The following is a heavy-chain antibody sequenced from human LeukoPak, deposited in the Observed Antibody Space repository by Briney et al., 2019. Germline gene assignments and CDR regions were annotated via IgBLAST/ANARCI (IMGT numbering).Heavy chain of an antibody. CDR1: GFTFSSYW. CDR3: ARDQIGVVPAAKDY. Sequence: GGSLRLSCAASGFTFSSYWMHWVRQAPGKGLVWVSRINSDGSSTSYADSVKGRFTISRDNAKNSLYLQMNSLRAEDTAVYYCARDQIGVVPAAKDYWGQGTLVTVSS. D-gene: IGHD2-2*01. V-gene: IGHV3-74*01. J-gene: IGHJ4*02. CDR2: INSDGSST.